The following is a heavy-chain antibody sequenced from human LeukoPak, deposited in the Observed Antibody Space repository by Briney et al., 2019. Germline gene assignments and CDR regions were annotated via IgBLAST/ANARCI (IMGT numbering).Heavy chain of an antibody. J-gene: IGHJ3*02. D-gene: IGHD1-7*01. CDR3: AKSQLRAIYDAFDI. CDR1: GFTFSDYP. CDR2: IRATSTTLYYQ. Sequence: GGSLRLSCAAPGFTFSDYPMNWIRQAPGKGLEWVSNIRATSTTLYYQDYYADSVKGRFTISRDNSKNTLYLQMNSLRAEDTAVYYCAKSQLRAIYDAFDIWGQGTMVTVSS. V-gene: IGHV3-23*01.